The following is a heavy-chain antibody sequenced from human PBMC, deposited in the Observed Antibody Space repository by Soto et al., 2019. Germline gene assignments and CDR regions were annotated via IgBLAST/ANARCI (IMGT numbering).Heavy chain of an antibody. J-gene: IGHJ5*02. CDR2: ISYDGNSN. Sequence: QVQLVESGGGVVQPGGSLRLSCAASGFIFSTYAMYWVRQTSGKGLEWVAVISYDGNSNFYTDSVKGRFTISRDNSRNTLYLQMNNLRTEDTALYFCARDSVPLAGTSWAGNRLDPWGQGTLVTVSS. D-gene: IGHD6-13*01. CDR3: ARDSVPLAGTSWAGNRLDP. V-gene: IGHV3-30-3*01. CDR1: GFIFSTYA.